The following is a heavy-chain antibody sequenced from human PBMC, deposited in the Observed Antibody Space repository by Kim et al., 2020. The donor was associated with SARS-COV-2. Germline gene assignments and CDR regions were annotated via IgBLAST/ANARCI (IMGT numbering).Heavy chain of an antibody. J-gene: IGHJ6*02. Sequence: ASVKVSCKASGYTFTSYDINWVRQATGQGLEWMGWMNPNSGNTGYAQKFQGRVTMTRNTSISTAYMELSSLRSEDTAVYYCARSSSSWARYYYYGMDVWGQGTTVTVSS. CDR2: MNPNSGNT. D-gene: IGHD6-13*01. CDR3: ARSSSSWARYYYYGMDV. V-gene: IGHV1-8*01. CDR1: GYTFTSYD.